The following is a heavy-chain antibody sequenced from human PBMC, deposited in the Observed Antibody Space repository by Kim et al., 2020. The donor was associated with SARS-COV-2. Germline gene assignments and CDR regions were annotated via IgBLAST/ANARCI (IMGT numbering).Heavy chain of an antibody. CDR2: INPSGGST. J-gene: IGHJ4*02. CDR3: ARVKRPFYYDSSGYYYGSFDY. Sequence: ASVKVSCKASGYTFTSYYMHWVRQAPGQGLEWMGIINPSGGSTSYAQKFQGRVTMTRDTSTSTVYMELSSLRSEDTAVYYCARVKRPFYYDSSGYYYGSFDYWGQGTLVTVSS. D-gene: IGHD3-22*01. CDR1: GYTFTSYY. V-gene: IGHV1-46*01.